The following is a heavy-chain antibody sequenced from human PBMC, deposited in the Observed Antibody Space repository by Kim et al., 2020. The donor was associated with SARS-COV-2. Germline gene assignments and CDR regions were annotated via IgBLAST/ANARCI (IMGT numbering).Heavy chain of an antibody. CDR3: AIDSRPTYYYDRSRCDY. D-gene: IGHD3-22*01. V-gene: IGHV1-69*13. CDR1: GGTFSSYA. J-gene: IGHJ4*01. CDR2: VIPIFGTA. Sequence: SVKVSCKASGGTFSSYAISWERQAPGQGLEWMGGVIPIFGTANYAPQFQGRVTLTADESTSTAYMELSSLSSEDQAVYYCAIDSRPTYYYDRSRCDYW.